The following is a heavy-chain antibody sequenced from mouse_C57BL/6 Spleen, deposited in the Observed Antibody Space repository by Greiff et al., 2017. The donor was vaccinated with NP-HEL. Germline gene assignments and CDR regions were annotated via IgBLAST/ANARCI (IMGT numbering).Heavy chain of an antibody. CDR3: ARRDGDPDYYAMDD. D-gene: IGHD2-13*01. CDR1: GYTFTSYW. J-gene: IGHJ4*01. Sequence: VQLQQPGAELVLPGASVKLSCKASGYTFTSYWWHWVKQRPGQGLEWIGEIDPSDSYTNYNQKFKGKSTLTVDKSSSTAYMQLSSLTSEDAAVYYCARRDGDPDYYAMDDWGQGTSVTVSS. V-gene: IGHV1-69*01. CDR2: IDPSDSYT.